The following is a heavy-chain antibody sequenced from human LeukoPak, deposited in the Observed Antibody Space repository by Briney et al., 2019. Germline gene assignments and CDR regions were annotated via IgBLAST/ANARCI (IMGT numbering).Heavy chain of an antibody. V-gene: IGHV3-23*01. CDR2: IEGGAADT. D-gene: IGHD4-17*01. CDR1: RFTFSDYA. Sequence: GGSLRLSCTASRFTFSDYAMTRVRQTPGKRLEWVASIEGGAADTYYADAVKGRFIISRDDSKDALYLQLNSLKAEDTAVYYCARPTVTTGVDAFDFWGQGTMVTVSS. J-gene: IGHJ3*01. CDR3: ARPTVTTGVDAFDF.